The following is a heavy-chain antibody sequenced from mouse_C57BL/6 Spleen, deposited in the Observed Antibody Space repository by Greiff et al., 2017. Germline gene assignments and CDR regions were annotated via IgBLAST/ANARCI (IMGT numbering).Heavy chain of an antibody. D-gene: IGHD1-1*01. CDR1: GFNIKDYY. Sequence: DVKLVESGAELVKPGASVQLSCTASGFNIKDYYMHWVKQRTEQGLEWIGRIDPEDGETKYAPKFQGKATITADTSSNTAYLQLSSLTSEDTAVYYCARDYYGSSYLFDYWGQGTTLTVSS. V-gene: IGHV14-2*01. CDR2: IDPEDGET. J-gene: IGHJ2*01. CDR3: ARDYYGSSYLFDY.